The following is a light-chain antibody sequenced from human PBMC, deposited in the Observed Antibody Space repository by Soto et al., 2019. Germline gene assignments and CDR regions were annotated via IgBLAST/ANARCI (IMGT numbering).Light chain of an antibody. Sequence: EIVLTQSPGTLSLSPGERATLSCRASQNISSNNLAWYQQKPGQAPRLLIYGASSRATGTTDRFSGSGSWKYFTLTSTRLEPEDFAVFYCQQYGSSSSFGQGTTLEI. CDR3: QQYGSSSS. CDR2: GAS. J-gene: IGKJ2*01. CDR1: QNISSNN. V-gene: IGKV3-20*01.